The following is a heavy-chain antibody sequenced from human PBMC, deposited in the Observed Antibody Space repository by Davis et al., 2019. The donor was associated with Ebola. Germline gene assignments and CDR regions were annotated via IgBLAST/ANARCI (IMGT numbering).Heavy chain of an antibody. J-gene: IGHJ5*02. CDR3: ARGPTYYYDSSGYYIGSWFDP. CDR1: GGSFSGYY. V-gene: IGHV4-34*01. D-gene: IGHD3-22*01. Sequence: SETLSLTFAVYGGSFSGYYWSWIRQPPGKGLEWIGEINHSGSTNYNPSLKSRVTISVHKSKNQFSLKLSSVTAADTAVYYCARGPTYYYDSSGYYIGSWFDPWGQGTLVTVSS. CDR2: INHSGST.